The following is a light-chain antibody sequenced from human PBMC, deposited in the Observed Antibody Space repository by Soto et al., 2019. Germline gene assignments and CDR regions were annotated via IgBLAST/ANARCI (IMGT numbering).Light chain of an antibody. V-gene: IGKV1-9*01. CDR2: AAS. CDR3: LQHNSYPIT. J-gene: IGKJ5*01. CDR1: QDISSY. Sequence: DIQLTESPSFLSASVGDRVRITCRASQDISSYLAWYQQKPVKAPKLLIYAASSLQSGVPSRFSGSGSGTEFTLTISSLQPEDFGTYYCLQHNSYPITLGQGTRLEI.